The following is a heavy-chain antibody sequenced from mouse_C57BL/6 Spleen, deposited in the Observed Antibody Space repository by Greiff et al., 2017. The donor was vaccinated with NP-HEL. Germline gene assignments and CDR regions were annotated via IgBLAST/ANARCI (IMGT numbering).Heavy chain of an antibody. Sequence: VQLQQSGPELVKPGASVKISCKASGYAFSSSWMNWVKQRPGKGLEWIGRIYPGDGDTNYNGKFKGKATLTADKSSSTAYMQLSSLTSEDSAVYFGARGGIYYGSSYDFDYWGQGTTLTVSS. V-gene: IGHV1-82*01. D-gene: IGHD1-1*01. CDR3: ARGGIYYGSSYDFDY. CDR2: IYPGDGDT. J-gene: IGHJ2*01. CDR1: GYAFSSSW.